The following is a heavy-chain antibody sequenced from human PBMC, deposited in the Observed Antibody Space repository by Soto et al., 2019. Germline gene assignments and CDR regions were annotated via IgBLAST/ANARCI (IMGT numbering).Heavy chain of an antibody. Sequence: QLQLQESGPGLVKPSETLSLICTVSGGSISSSSYYWGWIRQPPGKGLEWIGSIRYSGSTYYNPSLKSRVTISVDTSKNQVSLKVSSVTAADTAVYYCQRQYMTMVRADVWRQGTTVTVSS. CDR1: GGSISSSSYY. D-gene: IGHD3-10*01. CDR2: IRYSGST. V-gene: IGHV4-39*01. J-gene: IGHJ6*02. CDR3: QRQYMTMVRADV.